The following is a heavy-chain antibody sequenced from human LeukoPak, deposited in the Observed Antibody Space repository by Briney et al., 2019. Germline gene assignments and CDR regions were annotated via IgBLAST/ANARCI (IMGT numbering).Heavy chain of an antibody. D-gene: IGHD2-8*01. V-gene: IGHV3-23*01. CDR1: GFSFNTHS. CDR3: AKDFISFNGVYDCFEF. J-gene: IGHJ4*02. Sequence: GGSLRLSCAASGFSFNTHSMSWVRQVPGKGPEWVATIGSSETFYPPSVMGRFTISRDDSKNTLYLHMASLRAEDTAIYYCAKDFISFNGVYDCFEFWGRGTQVTVSS. CDR2: IGSSET.